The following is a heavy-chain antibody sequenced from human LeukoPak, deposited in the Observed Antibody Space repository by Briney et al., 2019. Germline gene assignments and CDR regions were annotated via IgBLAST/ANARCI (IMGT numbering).Heavy chain of an antibody. CDR2: IRAYNGNT. Sequence: PGASVKVSCQGSGFTFSSYGFSRVRQAPGPGPEWMGWIRAYNGNTNYAQKLQGRVTMTTDTSTSTAYMELRSLRSDDTAVYYCARPRQGRITIFGVVTAEDWFDPWGQGTLVTVSS. V-gene: IGHV1-18*01. CDR1: GFTFSSYG. CDR3: ARPRQGRITIFGVVTAEDWFDP. D-gene: IGHD3-3*01. J-gene: IGHJ5*02.